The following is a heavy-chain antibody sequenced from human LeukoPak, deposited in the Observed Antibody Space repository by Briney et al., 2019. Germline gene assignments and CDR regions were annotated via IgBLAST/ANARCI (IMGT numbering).Heavy chain of an antibody. CDR1: GGSISSGSYY. Sequence: SQTLSLTCTVSGGSISSGSYYWSWIRQPPGKGLEWIGRIYSSGSTNYNPSLKSRVTISVDTSKNQFSLKLSSVTAADTAVYYCARGRYDFWSGYYPFDYWGQGTLVTVSS. CDR2: IYSSGST. J-gene: IGHJ4*02. V-gene: IGHV4-61*02. D-gene: IGHD3-3*01. CDR3: ARGRYDFWSGYYPFDY.